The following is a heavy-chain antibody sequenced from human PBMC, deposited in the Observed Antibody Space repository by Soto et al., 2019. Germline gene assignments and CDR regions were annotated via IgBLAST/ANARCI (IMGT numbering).Heavy chain of an antibody. D-gene: IGHD2-15*01. CDR2: IIPIFGTA. J-gene: IGHJ4*02. CDR3: ARESRYCSGGSCYFLPGIDY. V-gene: IGHV1-69*12. CDR1: GGTFSSYA. Sequence: QVQLVQSGAEVKKPGCSVKVSCKDSGGTFSSYAISWVRQAPGQGLEWMGGIIPIFGTANYAQKFQGRVTITADESTSTAYMELSSLRSEDTAVYYCARESRYCSGGSCYFLPGIDYWGQGTLVTVSS.